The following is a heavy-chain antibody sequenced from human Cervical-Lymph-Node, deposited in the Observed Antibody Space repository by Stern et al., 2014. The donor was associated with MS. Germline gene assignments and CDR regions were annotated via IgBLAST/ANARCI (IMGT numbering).Heavy chain of an antibody. J-gene: IGHJ4*02. D-gene: IGHD6-13*01. CDR2: VWYDGSNP. CDR3: ASAYSSSHYYFDY. Sequence: VQLVESGGGVVQPWRSLRLSCAASGFSFSRYAMHCVRQAPGKGLEWVALVWYDGSNPYYADSVTGRFTISRDNFKNPLYLQMNSLRAEDTAVYYCASAYSSSHYYFDYWGQGTLVTVSS. CDR1: GFSFSRYA. V-gene: IGHV3-33*01.